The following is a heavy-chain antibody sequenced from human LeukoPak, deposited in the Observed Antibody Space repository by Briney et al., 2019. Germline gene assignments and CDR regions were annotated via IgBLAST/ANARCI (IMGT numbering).Heavy chain of an antibody. CDR2: ISSSGSTL. J-gene: IGHJ4*02. D-gene: IGHD5-18*01. Sequence: GGSLRLSCAASGFTFSNYEMYWVRQAPGKGLEWLSYISSSGSTLYYADSVKGRFTISRDNAKNSLYLQMNSLRAEDTAVYYCARDSDTAMVSFDYWGQGTPVTVSS. CDR3: ARDSDTAMVSFDY. CDR1: GFTFSNYE. V-gene: IGHV3-48*03.